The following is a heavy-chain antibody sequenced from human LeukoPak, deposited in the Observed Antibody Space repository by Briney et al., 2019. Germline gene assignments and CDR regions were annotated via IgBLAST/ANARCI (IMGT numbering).Heavy chain of an antibody. J-gene: IGHJ6*03. CDR2: ISSDGSNK. V-gene: IGHV3-30*04. Sequence: GGSLRLSCAASGFTFSRNVMPWVRQAPGKGWDWVGVISSDGSNKYYADSVKGRFTISRDNSKNTLYLQMNSLRAEDTAVYYCARGRGIAAAGPPLNYYYMDVWGKGTTVTVSS. CDR1: GFTFSRNV. D-gene: IGHD6-13*01. CDR3: ARGRGIAAAGPPLNYYYMDV.